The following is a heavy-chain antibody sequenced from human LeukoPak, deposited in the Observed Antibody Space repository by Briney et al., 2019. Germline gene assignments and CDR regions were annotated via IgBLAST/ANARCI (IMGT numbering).Heavy chain of an antibody. D-gene: IGHD3-16*01. CDR2: LNNNGGST. Sequence: PGGSLRLSCSASGFTFSRYAMHWVRQAPGKGLEYVSGLNNNGGSTYYSDSVKARLTISRDNSKNTLFLQMTSLRTEDTAVYYCVKTMMTFGGVIRLDAFDIRGQGTMVPVS. J-gene: IGHJ3*02. CDR1: GFTFSRYA. CDR3: VKTMMTFGGVIRLDAFDI. V-gene: IGHV3-64D*06.